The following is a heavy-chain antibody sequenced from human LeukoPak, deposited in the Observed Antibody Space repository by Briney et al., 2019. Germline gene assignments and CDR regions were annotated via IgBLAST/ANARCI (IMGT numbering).Heavy chain of an antibody. CDR3: ATYDDSRGNSFHI. V-gene: IGHV4-4*07. J-gene: IGHJ3*02. D-gene: IGHD4-17*01. Sequence: SETLSLTRTVSGGSISSYYWSWIRQPAGKGLEWIGRIYTSGSTNYNPSLKSRVTISVDMSRNQFSLKLTSVTAADTALYYCATYDDSRGNSFHIWGQGTMVTVSS. CDR1: GGSISSYY. CDR2: IYTSGST.